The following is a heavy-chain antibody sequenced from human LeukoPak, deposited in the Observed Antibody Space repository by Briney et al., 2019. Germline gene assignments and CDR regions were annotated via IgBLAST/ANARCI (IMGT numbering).Heavy chain of an antibody. D-gene: IGHD1-26*01. CDR2: IRAKAYGGTA. CDR1: GLTFGDFP. J-gene: IGHJ4*02. CDR3: TRGSGRFGN. Sequence: GGSLRHSCSTSGLTFGDFPLAWVRQAPGKGLEWVGYIRAKAYGGTAEYAPSVKGRFFVSRDDSKGIAHLEMNDLKSEDTAVYYFTRGSGRFGNWGQGTLVTVSS. V-gene: IGHV3-49*04.